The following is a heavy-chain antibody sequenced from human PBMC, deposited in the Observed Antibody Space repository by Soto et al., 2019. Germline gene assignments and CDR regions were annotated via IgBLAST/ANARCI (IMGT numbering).Heavy chain of an antibody. CDR2: ISWNSGSI. J-gene: IGHJ4*02. V-gene: IGHV3-9*01. CDR3: AKDMGTVVVVAAGFDY. CDR1: GFTCDDYA. D-gene: IGHD2-15*01. Sequence: SLLLACSASGFTCDDYAMHWVRQAPGKGLEWVSGISWNSGSIGYADSVKGRFTISRDNAKNSLYLQMNSLRAEDTALYYCAKDMGTVVVVAAGFDYWGQGTMVTVS.